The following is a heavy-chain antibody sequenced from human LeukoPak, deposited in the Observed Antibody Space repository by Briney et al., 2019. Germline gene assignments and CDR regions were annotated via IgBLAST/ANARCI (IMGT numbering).Heavy chain of an antibody. CDR2: ISYDGSNK. Sequence: GGSLRLSCAASGFTSSSYGMHWVRQAPGKGLEWVAVISYDGSNKYYADSVKGRFTISRDNSKNALYLQMNSLRAEDTAVYYCAKDGEEMATMAYLDYWGQGTLVTVSS. V-gene: IGHV3-30*18. D-gene: IGHD5-24*01. CDR3: AKDGEEMATMAYLDY. J-gene: IGHJ4*02. CDR1: GFTSSSYG.